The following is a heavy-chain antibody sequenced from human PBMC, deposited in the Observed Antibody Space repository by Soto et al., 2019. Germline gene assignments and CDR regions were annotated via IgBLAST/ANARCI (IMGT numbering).Heavy chain of an antibody. D-gene: IGHD5-12*01. Sequence: QVQLVESGGGVVQPGRSLRLSCAASGFTFSSYAMHWVRQAPGKGLEWVAVISYDGSSKYYADSVKGRFTISRDNSRDTIYLQMNSLRAEDTAVYYCARDRHSAYDGVLAGMDVWGQGTTVTVSS. CDR2: ISYDGSSK. CDR1: GFTFSSYA. CDR3: ARDRHSAYDGVLAGMDV. V-gene: IGHV3-30-3*01. J-gene: IGHJ6*02.